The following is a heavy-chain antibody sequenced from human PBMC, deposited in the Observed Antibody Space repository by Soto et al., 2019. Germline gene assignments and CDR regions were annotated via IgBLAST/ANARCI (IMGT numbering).Heavy chain of an antibody. Sequence: QVQLQESGPGLVKPSETLSLTCTVSGGSISSYYWSWIRQPPGKGLEWIGYIYYSGSTNYNPSLKSRVTISVDTSKNQFSLKLSSVTAADTAVYYCARMEVVAATGFDPWGQGTLVTVSS. CDR2: IYYSGST. V-gene: IGHV4-59*08. CDR3: ARMEVVAATGFDP. D-gene: IGHD2-15*01. J-gene: IGHJ5*02. CDR1: GGSISSYY.